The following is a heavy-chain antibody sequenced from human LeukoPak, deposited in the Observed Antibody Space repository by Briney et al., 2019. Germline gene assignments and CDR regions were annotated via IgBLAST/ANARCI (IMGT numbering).Heavy chain of an antibody. V-gene: IGHV3-7*01. CDR3: ARDLAY. CDR1: GGPISSNNYY. Sequence: ETLSLTCTVSGGPISSNNYYWGWIRQPPGKGLEWVANIKQDGSEKYYVDSVKGRFTISRDNAKNSLYLQMNSLRAEDTAVYYCARDLAYWGQGTLVTVSS. J-gene: IGHJ4*02. CDR2: IKQDGSEK.